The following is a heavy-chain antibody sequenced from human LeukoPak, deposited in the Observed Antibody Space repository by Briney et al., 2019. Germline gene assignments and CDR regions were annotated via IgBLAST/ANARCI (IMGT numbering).Heavy chain of an antibody. V-gene: IGHV3-7*01. J-gene: IGHJ4*02. CDR3: VRWRGEQSEFDS. D-gene: IGHD1/OR15-1a*01. CDR1: GFTFSSYW. CDR2: IKKDASAK. Sequence: GALRLSCAASGFTFSSYWMSWVRQAPGKGLEWVAFIKKDASAKDYVDSFLKGRVTISRDNAKNTLYLQMDSLRVDDTAVYYCVRWRGEQSEFDSWGQGTLVTVSS.